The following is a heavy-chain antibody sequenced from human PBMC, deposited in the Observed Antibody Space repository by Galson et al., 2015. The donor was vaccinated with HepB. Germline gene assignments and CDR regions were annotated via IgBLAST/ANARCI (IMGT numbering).Heavy chain of an antibody. J-gene: IGHJ4*02. V-gene: IGHV3-21*01. Sequence: SLRLSCAASGFTFSSYTMNWVRQAPGKGLEWVSSISSSSSYIYYADSVKGRSTISRDNAKNSLYLQMNSLRAEATAVYYCASLISGRGDLPPHWGQGTLVTVSS. CDR3: ASLISGRGDLPPH. D-gene: IGHD1-26*01. CDR2: ISSSSSYI. CDR1: GFTFSSYT.